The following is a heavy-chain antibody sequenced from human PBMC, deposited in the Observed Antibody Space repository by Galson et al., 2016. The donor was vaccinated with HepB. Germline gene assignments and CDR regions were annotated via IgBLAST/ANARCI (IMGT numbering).Heavy chain of an antibody. J-gene: IGHJ6*02. Sequence: SVKVSCKAVGGIFHNFAFTWVRQAPGQGLEWMGWISVSSGSANYAQRFQDRVVMTTERSTTTAYLELRSLRADDTAIYYCATEAPGGAPPPMDVWGQGTMLTVSS. D-gene: IGHD3-16*01. V-gene: IGHV1-18*04. CDR1: GGIFHNFA. CDR2: ISVSSGSA. CDR3: ATEAPGGAPPPMDV.